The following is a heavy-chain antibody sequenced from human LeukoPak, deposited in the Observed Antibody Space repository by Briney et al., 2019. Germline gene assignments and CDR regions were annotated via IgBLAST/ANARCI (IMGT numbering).Heavy chain of an antibody. D-gene: IGHD2-2*02. J-gene: IGHJ3*02. CDR2: IYYSGST. CDR3: ARDRYCSSTSCYTDAFDI. V-gene: IGHV4-59*11. CDR1: GGSISSHY. Sequence: PSETLSLTCTVSGGSISSHYWSWIRQPPGKGLEWIGHIYYSGSTNYNPSLKSRVTISVDTSKNQFSLKLSSVTAADTAVYYCARDRYCSSTSCYTDAFDIWGQGTMVTVSS.